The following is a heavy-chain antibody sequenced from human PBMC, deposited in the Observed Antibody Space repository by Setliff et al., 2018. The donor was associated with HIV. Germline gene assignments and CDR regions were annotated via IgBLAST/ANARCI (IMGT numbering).Heavy chain of an antibody. J-gene: IGHJ4*02. CDR1: GFTFSSSW. D-gene: IGHD4-17*01. CDR2: MNRDGREK. Sequence: GGSLRLSCAASGFTFSSSWMTWVRQAPGRGLEYVAGMNRDGREKLYADSVKGRFSISRDNAKNSLYLQMSSLRTEDTAVYCCARSPYGDYGLDYWGQGTRVTVSS. CDR3: ARSPYGDYGLDY. V-gene: IGHV3-7*05.